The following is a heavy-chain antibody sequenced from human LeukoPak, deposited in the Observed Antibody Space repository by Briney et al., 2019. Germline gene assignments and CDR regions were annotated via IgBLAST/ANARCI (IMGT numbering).Heavy chain of an antibody. CDR2: IYPGDSDT. V-gene: IGHV5-51*01. Sequence: GESLKISCKGSGYSFTSYWIGWVRQMPGKGLEWVGIIYPGDSDTRYSPSFQGQVTISADKSISTAYLQWSSLKASDTAMYYCARLYYGSGSLYYFDYWGQGTPVTVSS. CDR3: ARLYYGSGSLYYFDY. CDR1: GYSFTSYW. J-gene: IGHJ4*02. D-gene: IGHD3-10*01.